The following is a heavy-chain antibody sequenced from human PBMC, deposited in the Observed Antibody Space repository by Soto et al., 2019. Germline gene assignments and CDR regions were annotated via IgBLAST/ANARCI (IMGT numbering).Heavy chain of an antibody. CDR2: ILPLSGTT. J-gene: IGHJ6*02. D-gene: IGHD3-16*01. V-gene: IGHV1-69*06. CDR3: ARANPTKYYDYVWGDYWRGGMDV. CDR1: GGTFSAYA. Sequence: QLQLVQSGAEVKKPGSSVKVSCKASGGTFSAYAISWVRQAPGQGLEWMGGILPLSGTTNYTQRFQGRVTIRADKSTSTAYMELSSMRSEDTAVYYCARANPTKYYDYVWGDYWRGGMDVWGQGTTVTVSS.